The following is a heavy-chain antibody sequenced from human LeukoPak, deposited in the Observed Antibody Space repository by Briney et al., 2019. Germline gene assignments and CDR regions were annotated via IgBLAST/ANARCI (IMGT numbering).Heavy chain of an antibody. V-gene: IGHV1-18*01. CDR3: ARVTDDYSFNWFAP. CDR1: GYRFTSYG. J-gene: IGHJ5*02. D-gene: IGHD4-11*01. Sequence: GASVKVSFKASGYRFTSYGISWVRQAPGQGLEWMGWIRAYNGNTNYAQKLQGRVTMTTDTSTSTAYMELRSLRSDDTAVYYCARVTDDYSFNWFAPWGQGTLVTVSS. CDR2: IRAYNGNT.